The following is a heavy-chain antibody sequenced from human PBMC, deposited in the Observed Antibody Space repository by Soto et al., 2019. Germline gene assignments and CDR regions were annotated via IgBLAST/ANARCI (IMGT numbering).Heavy chain of an antibody. J-gene: IGHJ4*02. D-gene: IGHD2-21*02. CDR2: IYYSGRT. V-gene: IGHV4-39*01. Sequence: KTTEGVSVTCIVFGESISSSSYYWGWIRQPPGKGLEWIGSIYYSGRTYYNPSFKSRVTISIDTSKNQFSLKLSSVTATDTAVYYCARQRTTVVTQAYFDHWGQGALVTVSS. CDR1: GESISSSSYY. CDR3: ARQRTTVVTQAYFDH.